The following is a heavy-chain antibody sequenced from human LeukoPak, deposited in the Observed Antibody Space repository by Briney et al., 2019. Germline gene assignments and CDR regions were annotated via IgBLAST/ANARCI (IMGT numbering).Heavy chain of an antibody. V-gene: IGHV3-33*01. CDR1: GFTFSSYG. CDR3: ARQIGYCTSGNCYFDT. Sequence: GGSLRLSCAASGFTFSSYGMHWVRQAPGKGLEWVAVIWYDGSNKYYADSVKGRFTISRDKSKNTVFLQMNSLRVDDMAVYYCARQIGYCTSGNCYFDTWGQGALVTVSS. D-gene: IGHD2-8*01. CDR2: IWYDGSNK. J-gene: IGHJ4*02.